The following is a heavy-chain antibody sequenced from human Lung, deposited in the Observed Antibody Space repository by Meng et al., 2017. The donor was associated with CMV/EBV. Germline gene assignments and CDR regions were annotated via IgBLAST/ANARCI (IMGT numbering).Heavy chain of an antibody. Sequence: GESXKISCAASGFTFSSYAMSWVRQAPGKGLDWVSAISGSGGSTYYADSVKGRFTISRDNSKNTLYLQMNSLRAEDTAVYSCAKDPGKADYVCGSYPTHWXHGTLVTVSS. J-gene: IGHJ4*01. CDR3: AKDPGKADYVCGSYPTH. CDR1: GFTFSSYA. D-gene: IGHD3-16*02. V-gene: IGHV3-23*01. CDR2: ISGSGGST.